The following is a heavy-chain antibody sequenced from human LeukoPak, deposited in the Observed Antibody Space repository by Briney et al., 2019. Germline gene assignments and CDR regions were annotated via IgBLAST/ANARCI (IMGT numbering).Heavy chain of an antibody. Sequence: PGGSLRLSCAASGFTFSSYWMHWVRQAPGKGLVWVSRINSYGSSTSYADAVKGRFSISRDHDKNTLYLQMHSLSAEDTAVYYCVSGTAVPGTGVDYWGQGTLVTVSS. CDR1: GFTFSSYW. J-gene: IGHJ4*02. D-gene: IGHD6-19*01. CDR2: INSYGSST. V-gene: IGHV3-74*01. CDR3: VSGTAVPGTGVDY.